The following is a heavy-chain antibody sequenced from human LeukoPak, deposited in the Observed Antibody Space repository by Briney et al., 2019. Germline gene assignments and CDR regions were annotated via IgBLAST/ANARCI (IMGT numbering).Heavy chain of an antibody. CDR1: GFTFSSYS. J-gene: IGHJ5*02. V-gene: IGHV3-21*01. Sequence: PGGSLKLSCAASGFTFSSYSMNWVRQAPGKGLEWVSSISSSSSYIYYADSVKGRFTISRDNAKNSLYLQMNSLRAEDTAVYYCARDLGDYGDLNWFDPWGQGTLVTVSS. D-gene: IGHD4-17*01. CDR2: ISSSSSYI. CDR3: ARDLGDYGDLNWFDP.